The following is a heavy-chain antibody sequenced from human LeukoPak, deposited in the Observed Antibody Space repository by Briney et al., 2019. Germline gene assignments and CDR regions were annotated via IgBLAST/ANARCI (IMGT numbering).Heavy chain of an antibody. CDR2: ISGSGGST. Sequence: GGSLRLSCAASGFTFSSYAMSWVRQAPGKGLEWVSAISGSGGSTYYADSVKGRFTIPRDNSKNTLYLQMNSLRAEDTAVYYCAKDTPLERRVYYFDYWGQGTLVTVSS. CDR3: AKDTPLERRVYYFDY. CDR1: GFTFSSYA. D-gene: IGHD1-1*01. V-gene: IGHV3-23*01. J-gene: IGHJ4*02.